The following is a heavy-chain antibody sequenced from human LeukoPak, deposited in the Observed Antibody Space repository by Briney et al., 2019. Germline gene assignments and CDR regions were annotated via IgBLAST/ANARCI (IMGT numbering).Heavy chain of an antibody. CDR2: IYYSGNT. CDR3: ARHHPPSYFDY. CDR1: GGSISSSSYY. Sequence: SETLSLTCTVSGGSISSSSYYWGWIRQPPGKGLEWIGSIYYSGNTYYNPSLKSGVTISVDTSKNQFSLKLSSVTAADTAVYYCARHHPPSYFDYWGQGTLATVPS. V-gene: IGHV4-39*01. J-gene: IGHJ4*02.